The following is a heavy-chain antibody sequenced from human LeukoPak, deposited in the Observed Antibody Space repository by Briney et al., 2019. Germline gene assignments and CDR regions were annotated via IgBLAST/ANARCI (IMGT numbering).Heavy chain of an antibody. CDR3: ARVQIAAAGTGADY. D-gene: IGHD6-13*01. CDR2: IWYDGSNK. J-gene: IGHJ4*02. CDR1: GFTFSSYG. Sequence: GRSLRLSCAASGFTFSSYGMHWVRQAPGKGLEWVAVIWYDGSNKYYADSVKGRFTISRDNSKNTLYLQMNSPRAEDTAVYYCARVQIAAAGTGADYWGQGTLVTVSS. V-gene: IGHV3-33*01.